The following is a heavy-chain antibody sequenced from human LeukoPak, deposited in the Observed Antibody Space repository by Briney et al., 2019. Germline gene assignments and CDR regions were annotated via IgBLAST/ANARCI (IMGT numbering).Heavy chain of an antibody. CDR1: GGSFSGYY. J-gene: IGHJ6*02. Sequence: PSETLSLTCAVYGGSFSGYYWSWIRQPPGKGLEWIGEINHSGSTNYNPSLKSRVTISVDTSKNQFSLKLSSVTAADTAVYYCARTSVDGMDVWGQGTTVTVSS. CDR3: ARTSVDGMDV. CDR2: INHSGST. V-gene: IGHV4-34*01.